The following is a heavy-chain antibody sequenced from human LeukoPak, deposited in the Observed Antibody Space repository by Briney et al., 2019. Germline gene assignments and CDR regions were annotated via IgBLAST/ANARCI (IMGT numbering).Heavy chain of an antibody. CDR1: GGSISSSYW. J-gene: IGHJ3*02. CDR2: IYHSGST. D-gene: IGHD2-2*01. Sequence: PSETLSLTCAVSGGSISSSYWWSWVRQPPGKGLEWIGEIYHSGSTNYNPSLKSRVTISVDKSKNQFSLKLSSVTAADTAVYYCARDFLGYCSSTSCEHDAFDIWGQGTMATVSS. V-gene: IGHV4-4*02. CDR3: ARDFLGYCSSTSCEHDAFDI.